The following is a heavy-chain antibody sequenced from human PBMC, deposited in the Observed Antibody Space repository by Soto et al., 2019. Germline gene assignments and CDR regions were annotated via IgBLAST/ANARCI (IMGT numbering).Heavy chain of an antibody. V-gene: IGHV4-39*01. D-gene: IGHD2-2*01. CDR1: GGSISSYY. CDR3: ARHFRRYCSSTSCYDWFDP. Sequence: PSETLSLTCTVSGGSISSYYWGWIRQSPGKGLEWIGSIFYSGSTYDNPSLKSRVTVSVDTSKNQFSLKLSSVTAADTAVYYCARHFRRYCSSTSCYDWFDPWGQGTLVTVSS. J-gene: IGHJ5*02. CDR2: IFYSGST.